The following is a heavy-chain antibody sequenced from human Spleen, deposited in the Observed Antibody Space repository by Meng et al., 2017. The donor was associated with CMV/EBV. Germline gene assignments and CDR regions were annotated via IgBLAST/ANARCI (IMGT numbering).Heavy chain of an antibody. J-gene: IGHJ3*02. V-gene: IGHV4-38-2*02. CDR3: ARVESVAFDI. CDR2: IHHTGST. CDR1: GYSISSGYY. Sequence: GSLRLSCSVSGYSISSGYYWGWIRQPPGKGLEWIGSIHHTGSTYYNPSLKSRVTISVDTSKNQFSLKLSSVTAADTAVYYCARVESVAFDIWGQGTMVTVSS.